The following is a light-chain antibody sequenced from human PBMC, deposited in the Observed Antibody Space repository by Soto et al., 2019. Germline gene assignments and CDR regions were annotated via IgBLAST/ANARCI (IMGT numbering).Light chain of an antibody. Sequence: DIQMTQSPSTLSASVGDRVTITCRASQSISSWLAWYQQKPGKAPKLLIYKASSLETGVPSRFSGSGSGTEFTLTISSPQPDDFATYYRQKYNSYSYTFGQGTKLEIK. V-gene: IGKV1-5*03. CDR1: QSISSW. J-gene: IGKJ2*01. CDR3: QKYNSYSYT. CDR2: KAS.